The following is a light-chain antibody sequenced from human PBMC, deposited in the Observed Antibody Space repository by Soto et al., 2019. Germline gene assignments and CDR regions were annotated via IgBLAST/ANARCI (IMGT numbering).Light chain of an antibody. CDR3: QQRTTWLGT. CDR1: QSVSRY. CDR2: DTS. Sequence: EIVLTQSPVTLSLSSGERATLSCRASQSVSRYLAWYQQKPGQAPRLLIYDTSIRATGIAARFSGSGSWTDFPLTINSLEPEEFAIYYCQQRTTWLGTFVQGTKVEIK. J-gene: IGKJ1*01. V-gene: IGKV3-11*01.